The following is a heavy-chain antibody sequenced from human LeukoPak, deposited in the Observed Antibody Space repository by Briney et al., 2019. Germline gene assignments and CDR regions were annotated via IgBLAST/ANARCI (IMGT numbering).Heavy chain of an antibody. CDR1: GFTFSRLA. D-gene: IGHD2-2*02. Sequence: GGSLRLSCAASGFTFSRLAMTWVRQAPGKGLEWVGRIKSKTDGGTTDYAAPVKGRFTISRDDSKNTLYLQMNSLKTEDTAVYYCTTDFPPPYCSSTSCYTLYGYYYYYMDVWGKGTTVTVSS. J-gene: IGHJ6*03. V-gene: IGHV3-15*01. CDR2: IKSKTDGGTT. CDR3: TTDFPPPYCSSTSCYTLYGYYYYYMDV.